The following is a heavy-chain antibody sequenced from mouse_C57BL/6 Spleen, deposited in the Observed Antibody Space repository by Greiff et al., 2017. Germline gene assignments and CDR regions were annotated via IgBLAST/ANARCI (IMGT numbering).Heavy chain of an antibody. CDR1: GFTFSSYG. V-gene: IGHV5-6*01. Sequence: EVKLMESGGDLVKPGGSLKLSCAASGFTFSSYGMSWVRQTPDKRLEWVATISSGGSYTYYPDSVKGRFTISRDNAKNTLYLQMSSLKSEDTAMYYCARQGAITTVLDWYFDVWGTGTTVTVSS. J-gene: IGHJ1*03. CDR3: ARQGAITTVLDWYFDV. D-gene: IGHD1-1*01. CDR2: ISSGGSYT.